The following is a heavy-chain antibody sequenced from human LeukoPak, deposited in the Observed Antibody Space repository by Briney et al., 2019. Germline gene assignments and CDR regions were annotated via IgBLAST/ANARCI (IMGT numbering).Heavy chain of an antibody. Sequence: GVSLRLSCAASGFTFSNLAMNWVRQAPGKGLEWVAVTSSDLNVKLYADSVKGRFTISRDNSRSTLYLQMNSLRPEDTAIYYCAREGYYGSGSPPSLYFDYWGQGTLVTVSS. V-gene: IGHV3-30*03. J-gene: IGHJ4*02. CDR1: GFTFSNLA. CDR3: AREGYYGSGSPPSLYFDY. CDR2: TSSDLNVK. D-gene: IGHD3-10*01.